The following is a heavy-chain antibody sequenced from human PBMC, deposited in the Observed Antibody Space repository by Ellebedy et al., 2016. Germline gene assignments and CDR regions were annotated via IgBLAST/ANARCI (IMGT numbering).Heavy chain of an antibody. J-gene: IGHJ5*02. Sequence: SETLSLTCTVSGGSISYYYWSWIRQSPGRGLEWIGYIFYNGSTNYNPSLKSRVTISVDTSKNQFSLKLSSLTAADTAVYYCVRLFRSGYYLPYNWFDPWGQGTLVTVSS. CDR3: VRLFRSGYYLPYNWFDP. CDR2: IFYNGST. CDR1: GGSISYYY. V-gene: IGHV4-59*08. D-gene: IGHD3-3*01.